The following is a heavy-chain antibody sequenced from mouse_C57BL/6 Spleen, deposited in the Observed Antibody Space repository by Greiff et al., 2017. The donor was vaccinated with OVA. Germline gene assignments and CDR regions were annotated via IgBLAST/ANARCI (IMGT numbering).Heavy chain of an antibody. CDR1: GFTFTDYY. V-gene: IGHV7-3*01. J-gene: IGHJ4*01. D-gene: IGHD2-5*01. Sequence: EVQLQESGGGLVQPGGSLSLSCAASGFTFTDYYMSWVRQPPGKALEWLGFIRNKANGYTTEYSAYVKVRFTISRDNSKSILYLQMNALRAEDSATYYCARYDYSNYYAMDDWGQGTSVTVSS. CDR3: ARYDYSNYYAMDD. CDR2: IRNKANGYTT.